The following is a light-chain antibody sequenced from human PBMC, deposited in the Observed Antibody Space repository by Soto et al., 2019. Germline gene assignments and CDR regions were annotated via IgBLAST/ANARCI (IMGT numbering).Light chain of an antibody. CDR1: QFVSSF. V-gene: IGKV1-39*01. CDR3: QQSYSTPIT. CDR2: DVS. J-gene: IGKJ5*01. Sequence: VRYRVPIPFRASQFVSSFLGWYQQKPGKVPKLLIFDVSILASGVPSRFSGSGSGTDFTLTISSLQPEDFATYYCQQSYSTPITFGQGTLLAIK.